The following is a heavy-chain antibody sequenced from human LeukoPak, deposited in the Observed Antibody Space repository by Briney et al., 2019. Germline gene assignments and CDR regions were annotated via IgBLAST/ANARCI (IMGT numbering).Heavy chain of an antibody. J-gene: IGHJ5*02. CDR2: IYYSGST. Sequence: NSSETLSLTCTVSGGSISSYYWSWIRQPPGKGLEWIGYIYYSGSTNYNPSLKSRVNISVDTSKNQFSLKLTSVTAADTAVYYCARSQFYGSGSYQGRWFDPWGQGTLVTVSS. CDR1: GGSISSYY. D-gene: IGHD3-10*01. V-gene: IGHV4-59*12. CDR3: ARSQFYGSGSYQGRWFDP.